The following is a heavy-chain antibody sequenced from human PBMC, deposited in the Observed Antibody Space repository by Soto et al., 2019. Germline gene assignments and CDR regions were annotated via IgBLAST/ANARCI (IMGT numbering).Heavy chain of an antibody. CDR3: AVCRRVRADTAIVSEFDD. Sequence: ASVKVSCKASGYTFTSYAMHWVRQAPGQRLEWMGWINAGNGNTKYSQKFQGRVTITRDTSASTAYMELSSLRSEDTAVYYCAVCRRVRADTAIVSEFDDWGQGTQVTVSS. D-gene: IGHD5-18*01. CDR1: GYTFTSYA. J-gene: IGHJ4*02. CDR2: INAGNGNT. V-gene: IGHV1-3*01.